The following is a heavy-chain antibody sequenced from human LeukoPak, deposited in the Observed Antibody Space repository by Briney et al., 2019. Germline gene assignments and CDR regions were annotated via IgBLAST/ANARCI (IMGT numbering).Heavy chain of an antibody. J-gene: IGHJ3*02. D-gene: IGHD3-9*01. CDR1: GFTFSSYS. Sequence: GGSLRLSCAASGFTFSSYSMNWVRQAPGKGLEWVSSISSSSSYIYYADSVKGRFTISRDNAKNSQYLQMNSLRAEDTAVYYCAREGYDILTGDAFDIWGQGTMVTVSS. CDR3: AREGYDILTGDAFDI. V-gene: IGHV3-21*01. CDR2: ISSSSSYI.